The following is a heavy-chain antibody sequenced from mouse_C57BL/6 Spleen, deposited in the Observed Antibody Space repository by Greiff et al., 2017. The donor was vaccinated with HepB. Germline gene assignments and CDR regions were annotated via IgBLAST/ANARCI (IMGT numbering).Heavy chain of an antibody. D-gene: IGHD2-4*01. V-gene: IGHV1-80*01. Sequence: VQLKESGAELVKPGASVKISCKASGYAFSSYWMNWVKQRPGKGLEWIGQIYPGDGDTNYNGKFKGKATLTADKSSSTAYMQLSSLTSEDSAVYFCARNDYAGFVAYWGQGTLVTVSA. CDR3: ARNDYAGFVAY. CDR1: GYAFSSYW. CDR2: IYPGDGDT. J-gene: IGHJ3*01.